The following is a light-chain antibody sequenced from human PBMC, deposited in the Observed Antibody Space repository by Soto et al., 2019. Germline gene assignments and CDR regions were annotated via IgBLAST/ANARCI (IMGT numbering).Light chain of an antibody. J-gene: IGKJ3*01. CDR3: HQVGSSPFT. CDR1: QTPRGTY. CDR2: GPS. Sequence: EILLTQSPGTLSLSPGESATLSCKASQTPRGTYFAWYRQTPGQAPRLLVYGPSLRAAGIPDRFSGSGSRREFNLTISRVEPEDFALYFFHQVGSSPFTFGPGNRVDI. V-gene: IGKV3-20*01.